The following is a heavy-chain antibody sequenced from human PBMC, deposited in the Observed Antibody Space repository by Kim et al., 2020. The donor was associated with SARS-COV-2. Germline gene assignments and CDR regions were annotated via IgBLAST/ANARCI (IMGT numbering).Heavy chain of an antibody. V-gene: IGHV3-30*02. Sequence: CADSVSGRFTISRDNSKNTLYLKMNSLRAEDTALYYCAKEVAAGTLYFDYWGQGTLVTVSS. J-gene: IGHJ4*02. CDR3: AKEVAAGTLYFDY. D-gene: IGHD6-13*01.